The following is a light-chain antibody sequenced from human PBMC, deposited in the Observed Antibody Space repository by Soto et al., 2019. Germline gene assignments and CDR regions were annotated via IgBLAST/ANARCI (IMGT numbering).Light chain of an antibody. CDR2: GAS. J-gene: IGKJ1*01. CDR1: QDVRTN. V-gene: IGKV3-15*01. Sequence: EVVMTQSPSTLSVSPGERVTLSCWASQDVRTNIAWYQQKPGQAPRLLIHGASTRATAIPARFSGSGSGTEFTLTISSLQSEDFAVYYCHQYNNWPPYTFGLGTKVDIK. CDR3: HQYNNWPPYT.